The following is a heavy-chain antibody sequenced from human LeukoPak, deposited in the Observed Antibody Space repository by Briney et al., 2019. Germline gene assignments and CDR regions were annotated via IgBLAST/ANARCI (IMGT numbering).Heavy chain of an antibody. V-gene: IGHV1-46*01. J-gene: IGHJ4*02. CDR3: ARDRQIAVDGTILRFDS. CDR2: INPSGGCT. CDR1: GYTFTSYD. Sequence: GASVKVSCKASGYTFTSYDIHWVRQAPGQGLEWMGIINPSGGCTSYAQKFQGRVTMTRDTSTSTVYMELSSLRSEDTAVYYCARDRQIAVDGTILRFDSWGQGTLVTVSS. D-gene: IGHD6-19*01.